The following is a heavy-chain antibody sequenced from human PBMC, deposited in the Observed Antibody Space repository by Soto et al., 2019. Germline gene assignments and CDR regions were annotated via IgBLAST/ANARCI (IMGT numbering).Heavy chain of an antibody. J-gene: IGHJ4*02. CDR3: ARDDQFGRKFFAY. CDR1: GFTFSSYS. Sequence: GGSLRLSCAASGFTFSSYSMNWVRQAPGKGLERVSYISSSSSTIYYADSVKGRFTISRDNAKNSLYLQMNSLRAEDTAVYYCARDDQFGRKFFAYWAQGTLVPVSS. CDR2: ISSSSSTI. V-gene: IGHV3-48*01. D-gene: IGHD3-10*01.